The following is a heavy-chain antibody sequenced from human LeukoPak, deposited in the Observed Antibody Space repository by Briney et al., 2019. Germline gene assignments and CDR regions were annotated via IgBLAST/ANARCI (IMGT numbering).Heavy chain of an antibody. CDR2: INHSGST. CDR3: ARGPYCSSTSCRYNWFDP. CDR1: GGSFSGYY. Sequence: SETLSLTCAVYGGSFSGYYWSWIRQPPGKGLEWIGEINHSGSTNYNPSLKSRVTISVDTSKNQFSLKLSSVTAADTAVYYCARGPYCSSTSCRYNWFDPWAREPWSPSPQ. D-gene: IGHD2-2*01. J-gene: IGHJ5*02. V-gene: IGHV4-34*01.